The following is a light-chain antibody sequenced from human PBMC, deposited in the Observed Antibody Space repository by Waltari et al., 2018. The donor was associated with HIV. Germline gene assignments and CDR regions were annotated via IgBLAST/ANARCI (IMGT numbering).Light chain of an antibody. CDR3: NSWDTNPEGVV. CDR1: SPRNYY. CDR2: GKN. V-gene: IGLV3-19*01. J-gene: IGLJ3*02. Sequence: SELTQDPAVSVALGQTVRITCQGDSPRNYYATWYHQKPGQAPVLVIYGKNNRPSGIPDRFSGSSSGNTASLTITATQADDEADYYCNSWDTNPEGVVFGGGTKLTVL.